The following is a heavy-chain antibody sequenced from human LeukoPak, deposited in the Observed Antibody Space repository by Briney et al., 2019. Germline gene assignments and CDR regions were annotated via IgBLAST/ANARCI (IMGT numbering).Heavy chain of an antibody. J-gene: IGHJ4*02. CDR2: ISRTGSI. CDR3: ARGQGAADF. CDR1: GGSISSRNW. Sequence: SGTLSLTCAVSGGSISSRNWWGWVRQPPGKGLEWIGEISRTGSIDYDPSVRSRATISLDKSKSQFSLRLTSLTSADTAVYYCARGQGAADFWGQGILVIVSS. D-gene: IGHD6-13*01. V-gene: IGHV4-4*02.